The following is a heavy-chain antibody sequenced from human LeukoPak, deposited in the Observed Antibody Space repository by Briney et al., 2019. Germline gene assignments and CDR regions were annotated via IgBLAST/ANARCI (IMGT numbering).Heavy chain of an antibody. CDR1: GFTFSTYW. V-gene: IGHV3-7*03. Sequence: GGSLRLSCAASGFTFSTYWMSWVRQAPGKGLEWVANIKQDGSEKFYVDSVKGRFTISRDNANNSMYLQMNSLRAEDTAVYYCARDDRIMVRGVPDYWGQGTQVTVSS. D-gene: IGHD3-10*01. J-gene: IGHJ4*02. CDR3: ARDDRIMVRGVPDY. CDR2: IKQDGSEK.